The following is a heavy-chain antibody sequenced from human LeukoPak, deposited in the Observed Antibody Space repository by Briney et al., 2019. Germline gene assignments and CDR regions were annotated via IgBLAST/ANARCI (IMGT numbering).Heavy chain of an antibody. D-gene: IGHD2-2*01. Sequence: QLGGSLRLSCVGSGFTFSTPWIHWVRQAPGQGLVWVSGISGDKSHIAYADPVKGRFTISRDNSKNTLYLQMNSLRAEDTAVYYCARDEVLCTSISCYVPYGMDVWGQGTTVSVSS. J-gene: IGHJ6*02. CDR2: ISGDKSHI. CDR3: ARDEVLCTSISCYVPYGMDV. V-gene: IGHV3-74*01. CDR1: GFTFSTPW.